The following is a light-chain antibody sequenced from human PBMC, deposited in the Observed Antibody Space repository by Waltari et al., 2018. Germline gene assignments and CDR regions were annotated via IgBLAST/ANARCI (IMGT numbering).Light chain of an antibody. CDR3: QQYNSWPPLT. V-gene: IGKV3-15*01. Sequence: EIVMTQSPATLSVSPGERATLSCRASQSVTSNLAWYQQKPGQAPRLLIYGASTRATGIPARVSGSGSGTEFTLTISSLQSEDFAVYFCQQYNSWPPLTFGGGTKVEIK. J-gene: IGKJ4*01. CDR1: QSVTSN. CDR2: GAS.